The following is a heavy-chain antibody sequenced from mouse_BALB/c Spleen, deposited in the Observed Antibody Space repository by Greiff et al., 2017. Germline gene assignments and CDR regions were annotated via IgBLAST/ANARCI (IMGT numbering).Heavy chain of an antibody. CDR3: ARGNYGAY. Sequence: DVKLQESGPGLVKPSQSLSLTCTVTGYSITSDYAWNWIRQFPGNKLEWMGYISYSGSTSYNPSLKSRISITRDTSKNQFFLQLNSVTTEDTATYYCARGNYGAYWGQGTLVTVSA. CDR2: ISYSGST. D-gene: IGHD2-1*01. V-gene: IGHV3-2*02. CDR1: GYSITSDYA. J-gene: IGHJ3*01.